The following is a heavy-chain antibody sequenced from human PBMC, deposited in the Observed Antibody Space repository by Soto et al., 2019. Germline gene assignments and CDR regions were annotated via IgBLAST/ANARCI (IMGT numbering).Heavy chain of an antibody. V-gene: IGHV1-3*01. CDR3: ARVIYRHVGFGVVIMDAFDI. CDR1: GYTFTSYA. J-gene: IGHJ3*02. D-gene: IGHD3-3*01. CDR2: INAGNGNT. Sequence: QVQLVQSGAEVKKPGASVKVSYKASGYTFTSYAMHWVRQAPGQRLEWMGWINAGNGNTKYSQKFQGRVTITRDTSASTAYMELSSLRSEDTAVYYCARVIYRHVGFGVVIMDAFDIWGQGTMVTVSS.